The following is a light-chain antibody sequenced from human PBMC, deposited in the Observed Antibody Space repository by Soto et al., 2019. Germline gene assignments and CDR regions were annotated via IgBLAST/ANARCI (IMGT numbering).Light chain of an antibody. CDR2: GAS. Sequence: DIQMTQSPSSVSASVGDRVTITCRASQNIRYWLAWYQHKPGKAPKILIKGASSLQTGDTSRFSGSESGTDFTLTIISLQPEDFATYYCQQAYSFPITLGGGTKVEI. CDR1: QNIRYW. CDR3: QQAYSFPIT. V-gene: IGKV1-12*01. J-gene: IGKJ4*01.